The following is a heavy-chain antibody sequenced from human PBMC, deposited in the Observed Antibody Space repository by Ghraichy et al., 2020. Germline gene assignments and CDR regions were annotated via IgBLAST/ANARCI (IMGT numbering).Heavy chain of an antibody. CDR3: ARAMVRGALMDV. CDR2: IGTAGDT. V-gene: IGHV3-13*01. Sequence: GGSLRLSCAASGFTFSSYDMHWVRQATGKGLEWVSAIGTAGDTYYPGSVKGRFTISRENAKNSLYLQMNSLRAGDTAVYYCARAMVRGALMDVWGQGTTVTVSS. D-gene: IGHD3-10*01. J-gene: IGHJ6*02. CDR1: GFTFSSYD.